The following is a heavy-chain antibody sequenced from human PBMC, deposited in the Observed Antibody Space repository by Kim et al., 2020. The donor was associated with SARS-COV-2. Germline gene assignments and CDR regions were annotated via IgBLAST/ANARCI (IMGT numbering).Heavy chain of an antibody. V-gene: IGHV3-23*01. Sequence: GGSLRLSCAASGFTFSSYAMTWVRQALGKGLEWVSAISGGGGTTYYADSVKGRFTVSRDISKNTLYLEMNSLRAEDTAVYYCAKDLRGRVPANYGMDVWGQGTTVTVSS. CDR3: AKDLRGRVPANYGMDV. J-gene: IGHJ6*02. CDR2: ISGGGGTT. CDR1: GFTFSSYA. D-gene: IGHD2-2*01.